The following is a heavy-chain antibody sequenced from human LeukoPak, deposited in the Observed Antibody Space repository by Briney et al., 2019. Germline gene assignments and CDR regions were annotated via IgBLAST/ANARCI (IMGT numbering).Heavy chain of an antibody. CDR1: GYTFTGYY. J-gene: IGHJ4*02. D-gene: IGHD2-15*01. CDR3: ARDPGTCSGGSCYSGYFDY. V-gene: IGHV1-2*02. Sequence: HGASVKVSCKASGYTFTGYYMHWVRQAPGQGLEWMGWINPNSGGTNYAQKFQGRVTMTRDTSISTAYMELSRLRSDDTAVYYCARDPGTCSGGSCYSGYFDYWGQGTLVTVSS. CDR2: INPNSGGT.